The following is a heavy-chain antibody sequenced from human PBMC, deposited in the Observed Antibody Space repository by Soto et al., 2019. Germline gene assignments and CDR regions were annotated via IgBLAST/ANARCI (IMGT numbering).Heavy chain of an antibody. CDR1: CDSMTSNVW. V-gene: IGHV4-4*02. D-gene: IGHD2-15*01. J-gene: IGHJ4*02. Sequence: SETLSLTRAVSCDSMTSNVWFSWSRHSPGKGLEWIGEAYHNGLTNYNPSLKSRVTMSTDTSKNQFSLKLTSVTAADTAMYYCARDAALPGEADRFDYWGQGTLVTVSS. CDR3: ARDAALPGEADRFDY. CDR2: AYHNGLT.